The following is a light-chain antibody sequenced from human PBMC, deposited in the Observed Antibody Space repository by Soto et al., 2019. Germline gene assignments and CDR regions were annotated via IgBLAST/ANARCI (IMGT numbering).Light chain of an antibody. CDR2: GAS. CDR1: QSISSDH. V-gene: IGKV3-20*01. CDR3: QHYRSAPFS. J-gene: IGKJ3*01. Sequence: EIVLTQSPGILSLSPGERATLACRASQSISSDHLAWYQQRPGQSPRLLIYGASSRTTGVPDRFSGSGSGKDFTLPISRLEPEDFAVFYCQHYRSAPFSFGPGTKVDIK.